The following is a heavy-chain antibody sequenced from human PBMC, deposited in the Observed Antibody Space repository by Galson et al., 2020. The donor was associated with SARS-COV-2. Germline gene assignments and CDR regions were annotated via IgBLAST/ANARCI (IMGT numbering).Heavy chain of an antibody. CDR1: GFSFSSFA. Sequence: GGSLRLSCAASGFSFSSFAMNWVRQARGRGLEWISYISTGSTSIFYADSVKGRFTISRDSARNSLFLQMHGLRDEDTAVYYCARASPGLDVWGQGTTVIVSS. CDR3: ARASPGLDV. CDR2: ISTGSTSI. J-gene: IGHJ6*02. V-gene: IGHV3-48*02.